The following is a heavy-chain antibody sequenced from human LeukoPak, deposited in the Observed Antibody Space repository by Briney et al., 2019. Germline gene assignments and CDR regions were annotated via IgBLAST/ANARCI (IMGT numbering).Heavy chain of an antibody. D-gene: IGHD7-27*01. V-gene: IGHV3-74*01. CDR1: GFTFSSYW. CDR2: INSDGSST. Sequence: GGSLRLSCAASGFTFSSYWMHWVRQAPGKGLVWVSRINSDGSSTNYADSVKSRFSISRDNSKNTLYLQMSSLRAEDTAVYYCAKGVTIYTNSGLGYWGQGTLVTVSS. J-gene: IGHJ4*02. CDR3: AKGVTIYTNSGLGY.